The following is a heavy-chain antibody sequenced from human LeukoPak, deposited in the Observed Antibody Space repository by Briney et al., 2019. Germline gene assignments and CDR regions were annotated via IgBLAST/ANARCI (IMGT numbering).Heavy chain of an antibody. V-gene: IGHV4-59*01. CDR1: DGSISSYY. Sequence: SETLSLTCTVSDGSISSYYWSWIRQPPGKGLEWIGYIYYSGSTNYNPSLKSRLTISVDTSKNQFSLKLTSVTAADTAVYYCARDDPFSGSYYWGQGLLVTVSS. J-gene: IGHJ4*02. CDR3: ARDDPFSGSYY. D-gene: IGHD1-26*01. CDR2: IYYSGST.